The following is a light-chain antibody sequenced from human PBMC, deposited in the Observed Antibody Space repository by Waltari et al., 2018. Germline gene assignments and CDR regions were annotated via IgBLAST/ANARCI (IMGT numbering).Light chain of an antibody. Sequence: DIQMTQSPSSLSASVGDRVTITCRVNQTITRYLNWYQQKPGKAPRLLIQGASSLQSEVPSRFSGSGSGTDFALTITSLQPEDFATYFCQQSYTTPRTFGQGTTVDIK. CDR3: QQSYTTPRT. V-gene: IGKV1-39*01. CDR2: GAS. J-gene: IGKJ1*01. CDR1: QTITRY.